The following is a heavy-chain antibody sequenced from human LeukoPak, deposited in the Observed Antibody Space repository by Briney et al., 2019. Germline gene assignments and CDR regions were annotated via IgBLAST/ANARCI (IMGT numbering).Heavy chain of an antibody. Sequence: SETLSLTCTVSGGSISSYYWSWIRQPPGKGLEWIGYIYYSGSTNYNPSLKSRVTISVDTSKNQSSLKLSSVTAADTAVYYCATRYSSSWDDAFDIWGQGTMVTASS. CDR3: ATRYSSSWDDAFDI. CDR1: GGSISSYY. D-gene: IGHD6-13*01. V-gene: IGHV4-59*01. J-gene: IGHJ3*02. CDR2: IYYSGST.